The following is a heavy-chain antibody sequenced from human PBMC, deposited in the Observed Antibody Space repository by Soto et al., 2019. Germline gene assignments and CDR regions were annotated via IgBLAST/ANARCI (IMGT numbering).Heavy chain of an antibody. Sequence: ASVKVSCKASGYTFTGYYMHWVRQAPGQGLEWMGWINPNSGGTNYAQKFQGRVTMTRDTSISTANMELSRLRSDDTAVYHCASVQVAGTWNYYYYGMDVWGQGTTVTVSS. CDR2: INPNSGGT. CDR3: ASVQVAGTWNYYYYGMDV. CDR1: GYTFTGYY. J-gene: IGHJ6*02. V-gene: IGHV1-2*02. D-gene: IGHD6-19*01.